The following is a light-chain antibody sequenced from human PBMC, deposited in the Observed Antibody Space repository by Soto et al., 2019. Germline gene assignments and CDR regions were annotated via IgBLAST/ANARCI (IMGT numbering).Light chain of an antibody. CDR3: QQASGFPFYT. Sequence: DIQMTQSPSSVSASVGDRITITCRASQGIRSWLAWYQQKPGKAPKLLIYGASTLHIGVPSRFSGSGSGTDFTLTISSLQPEDIATYYCQQASGFPFYTFGQGTKVEIK. CDR2: GAS. J-gene: IGKJ2*01. V-gene: IGKV1-12*02. CDR1: QGIRSW.